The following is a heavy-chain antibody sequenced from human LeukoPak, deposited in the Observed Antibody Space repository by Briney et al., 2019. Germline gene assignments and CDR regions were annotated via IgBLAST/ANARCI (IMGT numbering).Heavy chain of an antibody. Sequence: PSETLSLTCTVSGGSISTYYWSWIRQSPGKGLECIGYIHYTGSTNYNPSLKSRVTISVETSKNQFSLKLKSVTAADTAVYYCARGGYYGSGNDFRFDPWGQGTLVTVSS. V-gene: IGHV4-59*01. CDR1: GGSISTYY. J-gene: IGHJ5*02. CDR3: ARGGYYGSGNDFRFDP. CDR2: IHYTGST. D-gene: IGHD3-10*01.